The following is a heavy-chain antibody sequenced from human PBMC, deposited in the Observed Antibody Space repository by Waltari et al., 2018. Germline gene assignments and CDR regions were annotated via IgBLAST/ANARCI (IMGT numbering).Heavy chain of an antibody. CDR1: GGSFSGYY. CDR2: INHSGST. J-gene: IGHJ5*02. V-gene: IGHV4-34*01. D-gene: IGHD3-10*01. CDR3: ARDRIWRFREIRRVNWFDP. Sequence: QVQLQQWGAGLLKPSETLSLTCAVYGGSFSGYYWSWIRQPPGKGLEWIGEINHSGSTNYNPSLKSRVTISVDTSKNQFSLKLSSVTAADTAVYYCARDRIWRFREIRRVNWFDPWGQGTLVTVSS.